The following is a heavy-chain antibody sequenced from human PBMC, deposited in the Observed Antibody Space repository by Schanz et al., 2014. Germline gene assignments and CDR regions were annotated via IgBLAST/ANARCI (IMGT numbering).Heavy chain of an antibody. CDR2: ISSVGISK. V-gene: IGHV3-11*01. Sequence: VQLVESGGGLIQPGGSLRLSCAASGFTFSDYYMSWVRQAPGKGLEWVSYISSVGISKYYADPVKGRFTISRDSAKNSLYLQMNSLSGEDTAVYYCARQRSYFYAMDVWGQGTTVTVSS. CDR1: GFTFSDYY. J-gene: IGHJ6*02. CDR3: ARQRSYFYAMDV.